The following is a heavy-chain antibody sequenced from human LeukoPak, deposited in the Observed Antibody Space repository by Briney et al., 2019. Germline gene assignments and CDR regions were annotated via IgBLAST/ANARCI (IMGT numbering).Heavy chain of an antibody. J-gene: IGHJ3*02. V-gene: IGHV4-4*07. Sequence: PSETLSLTCTVSGGSISSYYWSWIRQPAGKGLEWIGRIYTSGSTNYNPPLKSRVTMSVDTSKNQFSLKLSSVTAADTAVYYCARSTYYYGSGSIKDAFDIWGQGTMVTVSS. CDR2: IYTSGST. CDR1: GGSISSYY. D-gene: IGHD3-10*01. CDR3: ARSTYYYGSGSIKDAFDI.